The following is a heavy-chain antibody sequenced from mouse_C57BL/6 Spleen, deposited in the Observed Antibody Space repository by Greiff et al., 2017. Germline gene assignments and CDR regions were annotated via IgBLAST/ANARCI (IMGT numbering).Heavy chain of an antibody. Sequence: EVQLQQSGPELVKPGASVKMSCKASGYTFTDYNMHWVKQSHGKSLEWIGYINPNNGGTSYNQKFKGKAILTADKSSSTAYMELRSLTSEDSAVYYCTRGLRLLYYYAMDYWGQGTSVTVSS. V-gene: IGHV1-22*01. CDR3: TRGLRLLYYYAMDY. J-gene: IGHJ4*01. CDR2: INPNNGGT. CDR1: GYTFTDYN. D-gene: IGHD3-2*02.